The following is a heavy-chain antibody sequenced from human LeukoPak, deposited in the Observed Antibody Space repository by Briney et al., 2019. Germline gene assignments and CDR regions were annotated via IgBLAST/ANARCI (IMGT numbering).Heavy chain of an antibody. D-gene: IGHD3-3*01. Sequence: GGSLRLSCVVSGFTFKNYAMSWVRQAPGKGLECVSSIRDSGNGTDYADSVKGRFTVSRDNSKNKLYLHMNTLSAEDTAVYYCAKWAYYDFWSGHYKSRFDSWGQGTLVTVSP. CDR2: IRDSGNGT. J-gene: IGHJ4*02. V-gene: IGHV3-23*01. CDR1: GFTFKNYA. CDR3: AKWAYYDFWSGHYKSRFDS.